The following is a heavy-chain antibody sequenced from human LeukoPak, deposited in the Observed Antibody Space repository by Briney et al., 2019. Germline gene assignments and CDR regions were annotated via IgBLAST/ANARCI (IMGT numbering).Heavy chain of an antibody. CDR3: ARGGFILSEHLDY. V-gene: IGHV3-11*01. CDR2: ISSSGSTI. CDR1: GFTFSDYY. J-gene: IGHJ4*02. Sequence: PGGSLRLSCAASGFTFSDYYMSWLRQAPGKGLEWVSYISSSGSTIYYADSVKGRFTISRDNAKNSLYLQMNNLRAEDTAVYYCARGGFILSEHLDYWGQGTLVTVSS. D-gene: IGHD3-10*01.